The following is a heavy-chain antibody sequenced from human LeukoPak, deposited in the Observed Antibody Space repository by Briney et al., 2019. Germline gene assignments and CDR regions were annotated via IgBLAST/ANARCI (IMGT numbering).Heavy chain of an antibody. Sequence: PETLSLTCTVSGVSISNHYSSWIRQPPGKGLEWTGYIYYTGNTNYNPSLKSRVTISEDISKNQVSLRLSSVTAADTAVYYCVRHSRVVAFDYWGQGNLVTVSS. V-gene: IGHV4-59*08. D-gene: IGHD2-15*01. CDR1: GVSISNHY. CDR2: IYYTGNT. J-gene: IGHJ4*02. CDR3: VRHSRVVAFDY.